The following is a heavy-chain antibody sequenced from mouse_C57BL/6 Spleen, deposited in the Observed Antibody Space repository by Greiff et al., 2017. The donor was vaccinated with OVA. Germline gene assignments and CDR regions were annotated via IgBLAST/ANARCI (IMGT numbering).Heavy chain of an antibody. CDR1: GYAFSSSW. CDR2: IYPGDGDT. CDR3: AKSPFYYDYPYWYFDV. V-gene: IGHV1-82*01. J-gene: IGHJ1*03. D-gene: IGHD2-4*01. Sequence: QVQLQQSGPELVKPGASVKISCKASGYAFSSSWMNWVKQRPGKGLEWIGRIYPGDGDTNYNGKFKGKATLTADKSSSTAYMQLSSLTSEDSAVYFCAKSPFYYDYPYWYFDVWGTGTTVTVSS.